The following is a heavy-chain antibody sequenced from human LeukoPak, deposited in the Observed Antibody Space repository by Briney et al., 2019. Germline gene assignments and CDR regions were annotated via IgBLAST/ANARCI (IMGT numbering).Heavy chain of an antibody. D-gene: IGHD5-12*01. CDR3: ARDPAGGYSGYETTNLFDY. J-gene: IGHJ4*02. CDR1: GYTFTSYG. V-gene: IGHV1-18*01. CDR2: ISAYNGNT. Sequence: ASVKVSCKASGYTFTSYGISWVRQAPGQGLEWMGWISAYNGNTNYAQKLQGRVTMTTDTSTSTAYMELRSLRSDDTAVYYCARDPAGGYSGYETTNLFDYWGQGTLVTVSS.